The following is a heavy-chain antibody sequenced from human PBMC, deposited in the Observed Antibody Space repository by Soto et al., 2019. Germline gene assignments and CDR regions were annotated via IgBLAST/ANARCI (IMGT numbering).Heavy chain of an antibody. J-gene: IGHJ5*02. CDR2: IYYSGST. Sequence: SETLSLTCTVSGGSISSSSYYWGWIRQPPGKGLEWIGSIYYSGSTYYNPSLKSRVTISVDTSKNQFSLKLSSGTAADTAVYSCARHATIGQQWLVPWGRDNWFAPWGQGTLVTVSS. CDR3: ARHATIGQQWLVPWGRDNWFAP. V-gene: IGHV4-39*01. CDR1: GGSISSSSYY. D-gene: IGHD6-19*01.